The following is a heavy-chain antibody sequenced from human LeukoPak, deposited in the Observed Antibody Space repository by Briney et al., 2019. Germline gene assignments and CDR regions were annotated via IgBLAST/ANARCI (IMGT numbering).Heavy chain of an antibody. CDR1: GFTFSSYA. CDR2: ISGSGGST. Sequence: PGGSLRLSCAASGFTFSSYAMSWVRQAPGKGLEWVSPISGSGGSTYYADSVKGRFTISRDNSKNTLYLQMNSLRAEDTAVYYCHYGDYGKYYFDYWGQGTLVTVSS. D-gene: IGHD4-17*01. V-gene: IGHV3-23*01. CDR3: HYGDYGKYYFDY. J-gene: IGHJ4*02.